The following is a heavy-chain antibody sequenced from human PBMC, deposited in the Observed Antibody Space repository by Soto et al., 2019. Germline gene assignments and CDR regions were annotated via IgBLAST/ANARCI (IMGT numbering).Heavy chain of an antibody. V-gene: IGHV4-34*01. J-gene: IGHJ6*02. CDR1: GGSFSGYY. CDR3: AIVHIYGSGQFRHQSYYYYYGMDV. D-gene: IGHD3-10*01. Sequence: QVQLQQWGAGLLKPSETLSLTCAVYGGSFSGYYWSWIRQPPGKGLEWIGEINHSGSTNYNPSLKSRVNITVDTSKNQFSLKLSSVTAADTAVYYCAIVHIYGSGQFRHQSYYYYYGMDVWGQGTTVTVSS. CDR2: INHSGST.